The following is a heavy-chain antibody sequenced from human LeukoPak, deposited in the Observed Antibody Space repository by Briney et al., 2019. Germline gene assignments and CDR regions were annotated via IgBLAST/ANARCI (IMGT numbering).Heavy chain of an antibody. CDR1: GYTFTSYD. D-gene: IGHD6-13*01. J-gene: IGHJ4*02. V-gene: IGHV1-8*01. CDR2: MNPNSAST. Sequence: ASVKVSCKASGYTFTSYDINWVRQATGHGLEWMGWMNPNSASTGYAQKFQGRVTMTRNTSISTAYMELSSLRSEDTAVYYCARGPPESSNSDYWGQGTLVTVSS. CDR3: ARGPPESSNSDY.